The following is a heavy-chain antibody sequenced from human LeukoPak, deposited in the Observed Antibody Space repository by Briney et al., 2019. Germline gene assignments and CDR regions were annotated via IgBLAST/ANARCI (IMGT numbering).Heavy chain of an antibody. D-gene: IGHD6-13*01. CDR1: GFTFSTYW. Sequence: AGGSLRLSCAASGFTFSTYWMSWVRQAPGKGLEWVANIKQDGSAKYYADSVKGRFTISRDNSKNTLYLQMNSLRAEDTAVYYCANAAAAVYYYYYMDVWGKGTTVTVSS. J-gene: IGHJ6*03. V-gene: IGHV3-7*01. CDR2: IKQDGSAK. CDR3: ANAAAAVYYYYYMDV.